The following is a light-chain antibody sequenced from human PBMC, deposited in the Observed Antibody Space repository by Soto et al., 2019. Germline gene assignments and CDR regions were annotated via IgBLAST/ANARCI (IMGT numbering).Light chain of an antibody. V-gene: IGKV1-27*01. J-gene: IGKJ4*01. CDR3: QKYNSAPPLT. CDR2: AAS. CDR1: QGISNY. Sequence: DIQMTQSPSSLSASVGDRVTITCRASQGISNYLAWYQQKPGKVPKLLIYAASTLQSGVPSRFSGSGSGTDLTLTISSLQPEDVATNYCQKYNSAPPLTFGGGTKVEIK.